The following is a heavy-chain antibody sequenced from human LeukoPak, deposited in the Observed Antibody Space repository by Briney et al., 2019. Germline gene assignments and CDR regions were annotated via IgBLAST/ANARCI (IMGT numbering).Heavy chain of an antibody. J-gene: IGHJ6*02. CDR3: ARDLEQQLVVFYYYYGMDV. Sequence: ASVKVSCKASVYAFTSYYMHWVRQAPGQGLEWMGWINAYNGNTNYAQKLQGRVTMTTDTSTSTAYMELRSLRSDDTAVYYCARDLEQQLVVFYYYYGMDVWGQGTTVTVSS. V-gene: IGHV1-18*04. CDR2: INAYNGNT. D-gene: IGHD6-13*01. CDR1: VYAFTSYY.